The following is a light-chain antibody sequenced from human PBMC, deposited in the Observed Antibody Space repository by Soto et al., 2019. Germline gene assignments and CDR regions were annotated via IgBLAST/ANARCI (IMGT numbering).Light chain of an antibody. CDR3: QQYNYWTRT. Sequence: DIVRTQSPGTLSVSPGERATLSCRASQSVNSNFAWYPNRPGQAPSILIYAASTRATGIPGRFSGSGSGTEFSLTISRLQPEDFAVYDCQQYNYWTRTFGQGTK. V-gene: IGKV3-15*01. CDR2: AAS. CDR1: QSVNSN. J-gene: IGKJ1*01.